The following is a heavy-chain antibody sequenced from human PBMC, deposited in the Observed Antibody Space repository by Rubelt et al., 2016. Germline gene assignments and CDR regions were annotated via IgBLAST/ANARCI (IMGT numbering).Heavy chain of an antibody. CDR1: GGSISSNNW. CDR2: INHSGST. D-gene: IGHD1-7*01. V-gene: IGHV4-4*02. Sequence: QLQLQESGPGLVKPSETLSLTCTVSGGSISSNNWWSWVRQPPGKGLEWIGEINHSGSTNYNPSLKGRVTISVDTSKNQFSRNLSSVTAADTAVYYCARDTYNWNYEEDYWGQGTLVTVSS. J-gene: IGHJ4*02. CDR3: ARDTYNWNYEEDY.